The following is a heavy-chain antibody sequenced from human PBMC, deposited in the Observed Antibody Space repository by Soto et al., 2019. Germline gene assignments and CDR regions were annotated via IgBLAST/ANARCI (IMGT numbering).Heavy chain of an antibody. CDR2: VYTSDYT. CDR1: GASIRSYY. V-gene: IGHV4-59*03. D-gene: IGHD3-10*02. CDR3: SCSAVHPGVLFYCNGMDV. Sequence: PSETLSLTCSVSGASIRSYYWHWIRQPPGKGLEWIGYVYTSDYTRYSSSLKSRVTISVDTSKSQFYLRLNSVTAAYTAVYYCSCSAVHPGVLFYCNGMDVGGEGTTGTVSS. J-gene: IGHJ6*04.